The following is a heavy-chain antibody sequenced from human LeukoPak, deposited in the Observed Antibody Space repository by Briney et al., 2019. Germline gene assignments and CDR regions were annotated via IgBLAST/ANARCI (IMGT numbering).Heavy chain of an antibody. J-gene: IGHJ4*02. Sequence: GGSLRLSCAASGFTFSNAWMSWVRQAPGKGLEWVSAISGSGGSTYYADSVKGRFAISRDNSKNTLYLQMNSLRAEDTAVYYCASPYTPQYYDFWSGYYDYWGQGTLVTVSS. CDR3: ASPYTPQYYDFWSGYYDY. D-gene: IGHD3-3*01. CDR1: GFTFSNAW. CDR2: ISGSGGST. V-gene: IGHV3-23*01.